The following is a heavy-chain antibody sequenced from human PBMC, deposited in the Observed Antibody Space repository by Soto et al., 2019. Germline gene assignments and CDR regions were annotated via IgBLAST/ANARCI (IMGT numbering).Heavy chain of an antibody. J-gene: IGHJ6*02. CDR2: IIPIFGTA. CDR3: ARDFIVVVTAARLGYYYGMDV. D-gene: IGHD2-21*02. V-gene: IGHV1-69*13. CDR1: GGTFSSYA. Sequence: SVKVSCKASGGTFSSYAISWVRQAPGQGLEWMGGIIPIFGTANYAQKFQGRVTITADESTSTAYMELSSLRSEDTAVYYCARDFIVVVTAARLGYYYGMDVWGQRTTVTVSS.